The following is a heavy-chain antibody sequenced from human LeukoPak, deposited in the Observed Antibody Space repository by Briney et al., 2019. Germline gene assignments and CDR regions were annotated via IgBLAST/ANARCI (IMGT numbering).Heavy chain of an antibody. J-gene: IGHJ4*02. CDR3: ARGRSWYGDSYFDY. D-gene: IGHD4-17*01. CDR1: GGSFSGYY. V-gene: IGHV4-34*01. Sequence: SETLSRTCAVYGGSFSGYYWSWIRQPPGKGLEWIGEINHSGSTNYNPSLKSRVTISVDTSKNQFSLKLSSVTAADTAVYYCARGRSWYGDSYFDYWGQGTLVTVSS. CDR2: INHSGST.